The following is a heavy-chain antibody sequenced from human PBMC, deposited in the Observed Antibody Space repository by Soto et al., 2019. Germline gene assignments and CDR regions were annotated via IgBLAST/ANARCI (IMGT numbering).Heavy chain of an antibody. Sequence: SQTLSLTCVISGDSVSSNGACWNWMRQSPSRGLQWLGRIYYRSKWFHDYAASVESRMAINPDTSRNQFSLQLNYVTPEDTAVYYCARVHCSAGTCLDGLDFWGQGTTVTVSS. V-gene: IGHV6-1*01. CDR1: GDSVSSNGAC. J-gene: IGHJ6*02. CDR3: ARVHCSAGTCLDGLDF. CDR2: IYYRSKWFH. D-gene: IGHD2-15*01.